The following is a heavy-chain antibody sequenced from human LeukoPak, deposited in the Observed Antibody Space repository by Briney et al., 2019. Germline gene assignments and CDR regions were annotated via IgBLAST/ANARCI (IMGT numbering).Heavy chain of an antibody. J-gene: IGHJ5*02. D-gene: IGHD3-22*01. CDR1: GFTFSSYW. V-gene: IGHV3-7*03. CDR3: AREAGYYGSSGYYFNWFDP. Sequence: GGSLRLSCAASGFTFSSYWMSWVRQAPGKGLEWVANIKQDGSEKHYVDSVKGRFTISRDNAKNSLYLQMNSLRAEDTAVYYCAREAGYYGSSGYYFNWFDPWGQGTLVTVSS. CDR2: IKQDGSEK.